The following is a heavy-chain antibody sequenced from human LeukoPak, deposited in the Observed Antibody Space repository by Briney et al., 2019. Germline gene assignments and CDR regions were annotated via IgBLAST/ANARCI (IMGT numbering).Heavy chain of an antibody. V-gene: IGHV3-23*01. CDR1: GFTFSIYA. CDR2: MSAGGGTT. CDR3: AKNRAVAGRDALEI. D-gene: IGHD6-19*01. Sequence: GGSLRLSCAASGFTFSIYAMTWVRQAPGKGLEWVSTMSAGGGTTNYADSVKGRFTISRDNSENTLYLQMKSLRAEDTAVYFCAKNRAVAGRDALEIWGQGTMLTVSS. J-gene: IGHJ3*02.